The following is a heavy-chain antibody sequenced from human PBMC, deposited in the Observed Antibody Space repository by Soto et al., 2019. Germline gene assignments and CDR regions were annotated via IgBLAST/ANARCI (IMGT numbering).Heavy chain of an antibody. CDR2: ISGSGGST. CDR1: GFTFSSYA. D-gene: IGHD6-13*01. J-gene: IGHJ4*02. Sequence: PGGSLRLSCATSGFTFSSYAMSWVRQAPGKGLEWVSAISGSGGSTYYADSVKGRFTISRDNSKNTLYLQMNSLRAEDTAVYYCAKTSGYSSRHYFDYWGQGTLVTVSS. CDR3: AKTSGYSSRHYFDY. V-gene: IGHV3-23*01.